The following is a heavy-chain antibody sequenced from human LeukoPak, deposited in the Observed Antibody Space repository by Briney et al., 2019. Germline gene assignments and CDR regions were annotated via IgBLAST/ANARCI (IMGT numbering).Heavy chain of an antibody. Sequence: GSSVKVSCKASGGTFSSYAISWVRQAPGQGLEWMGGIIPIFGTANYAQKFQGRVTITTDESTSTAYMELSSLRSEDTAVYYCARGVGAPYYYYYMDVWGKGTTVTVSS. CDR3: ARGVGAPYYYYYMDV. CDR2: IIPIFGTA. CDR1: GGTFSSYA. J-gene: IGHJ6*03. D-gene: IGHD1-26*01. V-gene: IGHV1-69*05.